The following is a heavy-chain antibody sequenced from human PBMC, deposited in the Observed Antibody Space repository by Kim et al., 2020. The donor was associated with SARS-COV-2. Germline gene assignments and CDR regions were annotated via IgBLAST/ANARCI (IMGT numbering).Heavy chain of an antibody. CDR2: ISYDGSNK. CDR3: AKDCSTSCYSDY. Sequence: GGSLRLSCAASGFTFSSYGMHWVRQAPGKGLEWVAVISYDGSNKYYADSVKGRFTISRDNSKNTLYLQMNSLRAEDTAVYYCAKDCSTSCYSDYWGQGTLVTVSS. V-gene: IGHV3-30*18. J-gene: IGHJ4*02. D-gene: IGHD2-2*01. CDR1: GFTFSSYG.